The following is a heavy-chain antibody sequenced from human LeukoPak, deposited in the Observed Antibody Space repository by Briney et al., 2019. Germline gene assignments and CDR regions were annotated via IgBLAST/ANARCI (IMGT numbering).Heavy chain of an antibody. D-gene: IGHD1-26*01. CDR1: GYTGTSYG. Sequence: ASVKVSCKASGYTGTSYGISWVRQAPGQGLEWMGWISAYNGNTNYAQKLQGRVTMTTDTSTSTAYLELRSLRSDDTAVYYCARRDSGTYYNYWGQGTLVTVSS. CDR2: ISAYNGNT. CDR3: ARRDSGTYYNY. V-gene: IGHV1-18*01. J-gene: IGHJ4*02.